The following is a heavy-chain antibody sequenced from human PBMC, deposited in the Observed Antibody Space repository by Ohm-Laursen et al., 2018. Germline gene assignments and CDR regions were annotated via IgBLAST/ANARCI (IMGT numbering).Heavy chain of an antibody. J-gene: IGHJ4*02. CDR1: GFTFSSYG. Sequence: SLTLSCAAPGFTFSSYGINWVRQAPRKGLEWVAIIWHDGSNKYYADSVKGRFTISRDNSKNTLYLQMNSLRAEDTAVYYCARHDGYGRWGQGTRVTVSS. D-gene: IGHD5-24*01. V-gene: IGHV3-33*08. CDR3: ARHDGYGR. CDR2: IWHDGSNK.